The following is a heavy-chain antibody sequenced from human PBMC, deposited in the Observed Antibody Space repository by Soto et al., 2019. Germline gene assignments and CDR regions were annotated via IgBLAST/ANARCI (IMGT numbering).Heavy chain of an antibody. CDR1: GYTFTSYG. V-gene: IGHV3-30*18. CDR2: ISYDGSNK. CDR3: AKDSSGWYVSVDY. Sequence: SCKASGYTFTSYGMHWVRQAPGKGLEWVAVISYDGSNKYYADSVKGRFTISRDNSKNTLYLQMNSLRAEDTAVYYCAKDSSGWYVSVDYWGQGTLVTVSS. D-gene: IGHD6-19*01. J-gene: IGHJ4*02.